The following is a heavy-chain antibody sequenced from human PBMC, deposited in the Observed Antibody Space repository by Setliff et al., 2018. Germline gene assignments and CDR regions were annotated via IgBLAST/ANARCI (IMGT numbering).Heavy chain of an antibody. J-gene: IGHJ4*02. CDR2: IWDDGVKK. V-gene: IGHV3-33*08. CDR1: GFTFSTYR. Sequence: SLRLSCAASGFTFSTYRMHGVRQAPGKGLEWVAVIWDDGVKKYHADSVKGRFTISRDNAKNSLYLQMNSLRAEDTAVYYCARVRIAVPGTVWFDYWGQGTLVTVSS. CDR3: ARVRIAVPGTVWFDY. D-gene: IGHD6-19*01.